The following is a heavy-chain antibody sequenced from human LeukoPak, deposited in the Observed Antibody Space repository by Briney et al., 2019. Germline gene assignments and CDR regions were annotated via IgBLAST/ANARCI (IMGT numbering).Heavy chain of an antibody. CDR3: AKDFSGRYGDGYYYYMDV. CDR1: GFTVSSNY. V-gene: IGHV3-53*05. D-gene: IGHD6-19*01. CDR2: IYSGGST. J-gene: IGHJ6*03. Sequence: PGGSLRLSCAASGFTVSSNYMSWVRQAPGKGLEWVSVIYSGGSTYYADSVKGRFTISRDNSKNTLYLQMNSLRAEDTAVYYCAKDFSGRYGDGYYYYMDVWGKGTTVTVSS.